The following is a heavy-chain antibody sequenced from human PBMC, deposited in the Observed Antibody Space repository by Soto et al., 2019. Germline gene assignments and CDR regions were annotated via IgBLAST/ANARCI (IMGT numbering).Heavy chain of an antibody. V-gene: IGHV3-23*01. D-gene: IGHD3-16*02. CDR3: ANAEHPRRSIGFDY. CDR2: ISATGGST. Sequence: PGGSLRLSCEASGFMFSTYLMSWVRQAPGKGLEWVSSISATGGSTYYAGSVKGRFTISRDNSKNTLYLQMNSLRAEDTAIYYCANAEHPRRSIGFDYWGQGTLVTVSS. CDR1: GFMFSTYL. J-gene: IGHJ4*02.